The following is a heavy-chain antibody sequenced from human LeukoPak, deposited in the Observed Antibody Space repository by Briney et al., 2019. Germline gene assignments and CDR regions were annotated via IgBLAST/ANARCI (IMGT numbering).Heavy chain of an antibody. D-gene: IGHD4-11*01. Sequence: GRSLRLSCTASGFTYSHFGMHWVRQAPGKGLEWVAVIWSDGTEKYYGDAVKGRFTISRDNSRNTLYLQMNNLGDDDTAVYYCSKDAQRGFDYRNSLEYWGQGTLVIVSS. J-gene: IGHJ4*02. CDR3: SKDAQRGFDYRNSLEY. V-gene: IGHV3-33*06. CDR2: IWSDGTEK. CDR1: GFTYSHFG.